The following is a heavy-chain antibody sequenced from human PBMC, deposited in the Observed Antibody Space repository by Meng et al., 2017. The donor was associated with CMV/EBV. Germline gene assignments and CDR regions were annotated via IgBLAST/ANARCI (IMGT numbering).Heavy chain of an antibody. CDR1: GFTFSSYA. D-gene: IGHD3-10*01. Sequence: LSLTCAASGFTFSSYAMHWVRQAPGKGLEWVAVISYDGSNKYYADSVKGRFTISRDNSKNTLYLQMNSLRAEDTAVYYCARDRGEADAFDIWGQGTMVPSPQ. V-gene: IGHV3-30*04. J-gene: IGHJ3*02. CDR2: ISYDGSNK. CDR3: ARDRGEADAFDI.